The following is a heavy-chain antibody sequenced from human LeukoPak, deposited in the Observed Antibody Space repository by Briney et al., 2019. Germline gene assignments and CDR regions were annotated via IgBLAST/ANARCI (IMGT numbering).Heavy chain of an antibody. V-gene: IGHV1-46*01. J-gene: IGHJ3*02. Sequence: TSVKVSCKASGYTFTKSYIHWVRQAPGQRLEWMGLINPGGDNTKYAQNFQGRVTMTSDTSARTVYMELSSLRSEDTAIYYCARIRDGYNDAYDIWGQGTVVTVPS. D-gene: IGHD5-24*01. CDR3: ARIRDGYNDAYDI. CDR2: INPGGDNT. CDR1: GYTFTKSY.